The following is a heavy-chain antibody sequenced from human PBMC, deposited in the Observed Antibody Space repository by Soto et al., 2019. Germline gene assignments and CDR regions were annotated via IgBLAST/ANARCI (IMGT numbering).Heavy chain of an antibody. CDR2: INPNSGGT. CDR1: GYTFTGYY. CDR3: ARLSRDNWNALVNFDY. V-gene: IGHV1-2*02. J-gene: IGHJ4*02. Sequence: QVQLVQSGAEVKKPGASVKVSCKASGYTFTGYYMHWVRQAPGQGLEWMGWINPNSGGTNYAQKFQGRVTMTRDTSISTAYMELSRLRSDDTAVYYCARLSRDNWNALVNFDYWGQGTLVTVSS. D-gene: IGHD1-1*01.